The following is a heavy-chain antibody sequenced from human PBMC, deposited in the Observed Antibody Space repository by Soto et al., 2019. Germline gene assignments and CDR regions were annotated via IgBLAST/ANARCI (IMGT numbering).Heavy chain of an antibody. J-gene: IGHJ6*02. V-gene: IGHV5-10-1*01. CDR3: ARQGIYDILTGYYDYYYYGMDV. Sequence: PGESLTISCQCSGYRFTSYWIILVRPLHGKGLEWMGRIDPSDSYTNYSPSFQGHVTISADKSISTAYLQWSSLKASDTAMYYCARQGIYDILTGYYDYYYYGMDVWGQGTTVTVS. D-gene: IGHD3-9*01. CDR2: IDPSDSYT. CDR1: GYRFTSYW.